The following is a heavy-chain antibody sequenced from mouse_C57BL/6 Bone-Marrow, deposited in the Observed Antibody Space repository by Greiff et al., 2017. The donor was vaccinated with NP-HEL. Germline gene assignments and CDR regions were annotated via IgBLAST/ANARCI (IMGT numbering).Heavy chain of an antibody. CDR2: ITHIGET. V-gene: IGHV12-3*01. CDR1: GFPITSGYY. D-gene: IGHD2-3*01. Sequence: VKLQESGPGLVKPSQSLFLTCSITGFPITSGYYWIWIRQSPGKPLEWMGYITHIGETFYNPSLQSPISITRETSKNQFFLQLNSVTTEDTAIYYCAGLLPYYFDYWGQGTTLTVSS. CDR3: AGLLPYYFDY. J-gene: IGHJ2*01.